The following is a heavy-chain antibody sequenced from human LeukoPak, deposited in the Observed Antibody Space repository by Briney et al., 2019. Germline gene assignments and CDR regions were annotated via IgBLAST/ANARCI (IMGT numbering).Heavy chain of an antibody. CDR1: GGSISSYY. CDR2: IYYSGST. Sequence: SETLSLTCTVSGGSISSYYWSWIRQPPGKGLEWIGYIYYSGSTNYNPSLKSRVTISVDTSKNQFSLKLSSVTAADTAVYYCARDEHYYDSSGYYLPGYWGQGTLVTVSS. CDR3: ARDEHYYDSSGYYLPGY. V-gene: IGHV4-59*12. J-gene: IGHJ4*02. D-gene: IGHD3-22*01.